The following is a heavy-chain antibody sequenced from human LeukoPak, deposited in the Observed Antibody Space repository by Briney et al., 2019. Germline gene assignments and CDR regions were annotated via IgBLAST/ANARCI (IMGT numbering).Heavy chain of an antibody. D-gene: IGHD3-10*01. CDR2: ISSSSSYI. V-gene: IGHV3-21*01. CDR1: GFTFSSYT. J-gene: IGHJ4*02. CDR3: AGSGTYYEVLYYFDY. Sequence: GGSLRLSCAASGFTFSSYTMNWVRQAPGKGLEWVSSISSSSSYIYYADSVKGRFTISRDNGKNSLFLQMNSLRAEDTAVYYCAGSGTYYEVLYYFDYGGQGTLVTVSS.